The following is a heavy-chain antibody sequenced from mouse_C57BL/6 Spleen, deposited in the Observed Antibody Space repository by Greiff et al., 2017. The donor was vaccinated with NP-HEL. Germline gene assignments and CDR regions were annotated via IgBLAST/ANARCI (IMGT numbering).Heavy chain of an antibody. CDR1: GYSITSGYY. V-gene: IGHV3-6*01. D-gene: IGHD1-1*01. J-gene: IGHJ3*01. CDR3: ARGGTTVGKFAY. Sequence: EVQLQESGPGLVKPSQSLSLTCSVTGYSITSGYYWNWIRQFPGNKLEWMGYISYDGSNNYNPSLKNRISITRDTSKNQFFLKLNSVTTEDTATYYCARGGTTVGKFAYWGQGTLVTVSA. CDR2: ISYDGSN.